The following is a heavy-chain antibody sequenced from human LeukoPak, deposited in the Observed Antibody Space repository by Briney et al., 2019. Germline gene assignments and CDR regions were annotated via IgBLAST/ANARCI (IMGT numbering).Heavy chain of an antibody. CDR2: IAIDGINK. CDR1: GFTFSSYA. Sequence: GGSLRLSCAASGFTFSSYAIHWVRQAPGKGLEWVAVIAIDGINKYYADSVRGRVTLSRDNSKNTVYLQMSSLRVADTGVYYCGRGFSNWSLDYWGQGTLITVSS. J-gene: IGHJ4*02. V-gene: IGHV3-30-3*01. CDR3: GRGFSNWSLDY. D-gene: IGHD6-13*01.